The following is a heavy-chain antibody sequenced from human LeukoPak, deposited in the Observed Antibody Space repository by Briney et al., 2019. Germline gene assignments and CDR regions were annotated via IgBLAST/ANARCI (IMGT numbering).Heavy chain of an antibody. CDR3: ARDNGGTAMAYYYYYYMDV. V-gene: IGHV1-8*01. D-gene: IGHD5-18*01. CDR1: GYTFTSYD. Sequence: ASVKVSCKASGYTFTSYDIDWVRQATGQGLEWMGWMNPNSGNTGYAQKFQGRVTMTRNTSISTAYMELSSLRSEDTAVYYCARDNGGTAMAYYYYYYMDVWGKGTTVTISS. J-gene: IGHJ6*03. CDR2: MNPNSGNT.